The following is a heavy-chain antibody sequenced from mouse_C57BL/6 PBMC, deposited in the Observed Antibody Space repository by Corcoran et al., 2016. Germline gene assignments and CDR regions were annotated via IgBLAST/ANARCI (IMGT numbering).Heavy chain of an antibody. CDR1: GLNIKNTF. CDR3: ARGHYYNPYWYFDV. J-gene: IGHJ1*03. CDR2: IDPANGYT. V-gene: IGHV14-3*01. Sequence: EVQLQQSVAELVRPGASVKLSCITSGLNIKNTFMHWVKQRPEQGLGWIGKIDPANGYTKYAPTFQDKATITADTSSNTAYLQRSSLTSEDTAIYYCARGHYYNPYWYFDVWGTGTMVTVSS. D-gene: IGHD1-3*01.